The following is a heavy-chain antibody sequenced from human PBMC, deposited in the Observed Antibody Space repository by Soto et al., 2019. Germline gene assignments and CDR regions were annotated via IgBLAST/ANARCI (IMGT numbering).Heavy chain of an antibody. V-gene: IGHV3-30*03. CDR1: GFTFSSYG. CDR3: ASLDAYYNNSASHGGCDP. J-gene: IGHJ5*02. D-gene: IGHD3-22*01. CDR2: ISYDGSNK. Sequence: PGGSLRLSCAASGFTFSSYGMHWVRQAPGKGLEWVAVISYDGSNKYYADSVKGRFTISRDNSKNTLYLQMNSLRAEDTAVYYCASLDAYYNNSASHGGCDPWAQGP.